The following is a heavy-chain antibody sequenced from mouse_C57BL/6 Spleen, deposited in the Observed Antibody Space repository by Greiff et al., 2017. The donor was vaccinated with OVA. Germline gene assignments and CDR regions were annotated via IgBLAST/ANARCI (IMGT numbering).Heavy chain of an antibody. V-gene: IGHV5-12*01. CDR1: GFTFSDYY. J-gene: IGHJ4*01. D-gene: IGHD2-1*01. CDR2: ISNGGGST. CDR3: ARQGTGNYLYAMDY. Sequence: EVKLVESGGGLVQPGGSLKLSCAASGFTFSDYYMYWVRQTPEKRLEWVAYISNGGGSTYYPDTVKGRFTISRDNAKNTLYLQMSRLKSEDTAMYYCARQGTGNYLYAMDYWGQGTSVTVSS.